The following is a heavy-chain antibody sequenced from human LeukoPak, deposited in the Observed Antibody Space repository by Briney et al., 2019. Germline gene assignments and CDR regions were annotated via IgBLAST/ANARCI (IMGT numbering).Heavy chain of an antibody. Sequence: GGSLRLSCAVSGFTFTKYAMTWVRRAPGEGLEWVSAISDSGGSTYYADSVKGRFTISRDNSKNTLYLQMNSLRAEDTAVYYCAKGGITMTDYYFDYWGQGTLVTVSS. CDR2: ISDSGGST. V-gene: IGHV3-23*01. J-gene: IGHJ4*02. CDR1: GFTFTKYA. D-gene: IGHD1-14*01. CDR3: AKGGITMTDYYFDY.